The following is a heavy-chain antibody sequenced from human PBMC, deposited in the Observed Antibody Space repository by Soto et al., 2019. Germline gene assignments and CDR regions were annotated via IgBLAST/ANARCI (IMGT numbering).Heavy chain of an antibody. V-gene: IGHV1-18*01. CDR2: ISAYNGNT. CDR1: GYTFTSYG. CDR3: ARSRGGITGTGDGFDP. J-gene: IGHJ5*02. Sequence: QVQLVQSGAEVKKPGASVKVSCKASGYTFTSYGISWVRQAPGQGLEWMGWISAYNGNTNYAQKLQGRVTMTTDTSTSTASMEVRSLSSDDTAGYYCARSRGGITGTGDGFDPWGQGTLVTVSS. D-gene: IGHD1-7*01.